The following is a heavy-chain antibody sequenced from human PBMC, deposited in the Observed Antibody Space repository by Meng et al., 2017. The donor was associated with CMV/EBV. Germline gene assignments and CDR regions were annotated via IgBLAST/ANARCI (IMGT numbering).Heavy chain of an antibody. CDR1: GFTFSSYD. J-gene: IGHJ5*02. Sequence: RGSLRLSCAASGFTFSSYDMHWVRQATGKGLEWVSAIGTAGDTYYPGSVKGRFTISREDAKNTLYLQMNSLRAGDTAVYYCARDLPGGWFDHWGQGTLVTVSS. D-gene: IGHD1-14*01. V-gene: IGHV3-13*01. CDR3: ARDLPGGWFDH. CDR2: IGTAGDT.